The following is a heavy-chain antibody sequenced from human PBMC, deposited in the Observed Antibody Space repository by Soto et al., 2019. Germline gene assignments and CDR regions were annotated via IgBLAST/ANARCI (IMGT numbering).Heavy chain of an antibody. Sequence: GGSLRLSCTVSGINFITYWMNWVRQAPGKGLEWVANISQDGSAEYYVDSVKGRFTISRDNTKNTLFLQMSSLRAEDTAVYYCVRVAGKINYFDYWGQGTPVTVSS. CDR3: VRVAGKINYFDY. CDR2: ISQDGSAE. D-gene: IGHD3-16*01. CDR1: GINFITYW. V-gene: IGHV3-7*01. J-gene: IGHJ4*02.